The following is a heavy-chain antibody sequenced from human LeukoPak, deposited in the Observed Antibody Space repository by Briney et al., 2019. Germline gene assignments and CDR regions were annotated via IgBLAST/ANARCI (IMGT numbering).Heavy chain of an antibody. D-gene: IGHD3-16*02. Sequence: GGSLRLSCAASGFTFSSYAMSWVRQAPGKGLEWVSAISGSGGSTYYADSVKGRFTISRDNSKNTLYLQMNSPRAEDTAVYYCAKSGGYTSYHYMDVWGQGTTVTVSS. J-gene: IGHJ6*03. CDR3: AKSGGYTSYHYMDV. V-gene: IGHV3-23*01. CDR2: ISGSGGST. CDR1: GFTFSSYA.